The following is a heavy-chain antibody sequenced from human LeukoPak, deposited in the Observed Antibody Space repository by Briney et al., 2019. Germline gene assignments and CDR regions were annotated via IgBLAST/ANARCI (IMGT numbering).Heavy chain of an antibody. CDR2: INHSGST. V-gene: IGHV4-34*01. Sequence: KPSETLSLTCAVYGGSFSGYYWSWIRQPPGKGLEWIGEINHSGSTNYNPSLKMRVTISVDTSKNQFSLKLSSVTAADTAVYYCARLRGRYYYGSGSSLGPWGQGTLVTVSS. D-gene: IGHD3-10*01. CDR3: ARLRGRYYYGSGSSLGP. J-gene: IGHJ5*02. CDR1: GGSFSGYY.